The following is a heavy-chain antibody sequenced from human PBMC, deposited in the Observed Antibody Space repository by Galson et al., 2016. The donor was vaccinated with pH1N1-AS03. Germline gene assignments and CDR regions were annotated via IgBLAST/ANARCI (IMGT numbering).Heavy chain of an antibody. CDR3: ARGHMSLSGFWDS. Sequence: SVKVSCKASGYTFTNYALNWVRQAPGRGLEWMGWINPNTGNPTYAQGFTGRFVFSSERSVSTAYLQIDSLKADDTAVYYCARGHMSLSGFWDSWGQVTLVTVSS. CDR2: INPNTGNP. J-gene: IGHJ4*02. V-gene: IGHV7-4-1*01. D-gene: IGHD3-9*01. CDR1: GYTFTNYA.